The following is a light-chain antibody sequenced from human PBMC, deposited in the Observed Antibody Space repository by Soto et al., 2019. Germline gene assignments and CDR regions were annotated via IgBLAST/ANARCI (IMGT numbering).Light chain of an antibody. CDR3: QQYNDWPQT. V-gene: IGKV3-15*01. CDR2: GAS. J-gene: IGKJ1*01. CDR1: QSVSSN. Sequence: EMVMTQSPGTLSLSPGERATLSCRASQSVSSNLAWYQQIPGQAPRLLIYGASTRATGVPARFSGSGSGTEFTLAIGSLQSEDFAVYYCQQYNDWPQTFGLGTKVEIK.